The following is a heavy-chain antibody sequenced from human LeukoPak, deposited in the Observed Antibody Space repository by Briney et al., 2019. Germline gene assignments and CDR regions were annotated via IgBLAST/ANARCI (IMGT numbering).Heavy chain of an antibody. CDR2: IKQDGSVE. CDR3: ARIGYSSSSFDF. D-gene: IGHD6-6*01. J-gene: IGHJ4*02. Sequence: GGSLTLSCAASGFTISSYWMSWVRQAPGKGLEWVANIKQDGSVEYYVVSVKGRFTISRDNAKESLYLQMNSLRAEDTAVYYCARIGYSSSSFDFWGQGTLVTVSS. CDR1: GFTISSYW. V-gene: IGHV3-7*05.